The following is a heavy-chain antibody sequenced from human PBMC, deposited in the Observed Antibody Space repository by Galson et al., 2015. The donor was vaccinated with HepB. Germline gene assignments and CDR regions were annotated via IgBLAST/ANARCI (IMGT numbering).Heavy chain of an antibody. CDR1: GFTFKNYA. J-gene: IGHJ5*02. V-gene: IGHV3-23*01. CDR2: MSGDGDST. CDR3: ARGRQLDP. D-gene: IGHD3-16*01. Sequence: SLRLSCAASGFTFKNYAMSWVRQAPGRGLEWVSTMSGDGDSTYYADSVKGRFTTSRDNSKNTLYLQMGSLRAEDTAVYYCARGRQLDPWGQGTLVTVSS.